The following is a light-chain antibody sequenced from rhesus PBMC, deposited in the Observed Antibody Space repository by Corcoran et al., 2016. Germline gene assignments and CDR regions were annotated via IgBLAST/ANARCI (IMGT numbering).Light chain of an antibody. CDR2: GAS. Sequence: EIVMTQSPATLSLSPGERATLSCRARQSVSSRLAWSPQKPGQAPGLLIYGASSRVPGIPDRFSGSGSVTDCTLTIRSREPEDVAVYVCQQASNWSWTFGQGTKVEIK. CDR1: QSVSSR. V-gene: IGKV3-17*02. J-gene: IGKJ1*01. CDR3: QQASNWSWT.